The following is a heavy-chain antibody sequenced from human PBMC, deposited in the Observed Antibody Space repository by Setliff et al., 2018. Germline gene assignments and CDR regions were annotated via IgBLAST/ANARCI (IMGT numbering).Heavy chain of an antibody. J-gene: IGHJ3*02. Sequence: WGSLRLSCAASGFTFSTYDMSWVRQAPGKGLEWVSAISASGDTTYYADSVRGRFTISRDNSKSTLYLQMNSLRVDDTAVYYCVGDPPQSGYAFAIWGQGTMVTVSS. CDR3: VGDPPQSGYAFAI. CDR1: GFTFSTYD. D-gene: IGHD7-27*01. V-gene: IGHV3-23*01. CDR2: ISASGDTT.